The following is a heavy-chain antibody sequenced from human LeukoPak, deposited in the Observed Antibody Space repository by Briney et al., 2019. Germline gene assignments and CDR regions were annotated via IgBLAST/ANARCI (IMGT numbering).Heavy chain of an antibody. Sequence: ASVKVSCKVSGYTLTELSMHWVRQAPGKGLEWMGGFDPEDGETIYAQKFQGRVTMTEDTSTDTAYMELSRLRSEDTAVYYCATEVSPYYDFWSGYYMDVWGKGTMVTVSS. CDR1: GYTLTELS. V-gene: IGHV1-24*01. J-gene: IGHJ6*03. CDR2: FDPEDGET. CDR3: ATEVSPYYDFWSGYYMDV. D-gene: IGHD3-3*01.